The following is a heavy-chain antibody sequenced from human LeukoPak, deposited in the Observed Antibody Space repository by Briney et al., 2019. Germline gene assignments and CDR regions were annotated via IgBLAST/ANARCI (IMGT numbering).Heavy chain of an antibody. CDR2: ISGSGGST. CDR1: GFTFSSYA. J-gene: IGHJ4*02. CDR3: VTGGDFWSGFDF. V-gene: IGHV3-23*01. Sequence: GGSLRLSCAASGFTFSSYAMSWVRQAPGKGLEWVSAISGSGGSTYYADSVKGRFTISRDNFKNTLYLQMNSLRAEDTAVYYCVTGGDFWSGFDFWGQGTLVTVSS. D-gene: IGHD3-3*01.